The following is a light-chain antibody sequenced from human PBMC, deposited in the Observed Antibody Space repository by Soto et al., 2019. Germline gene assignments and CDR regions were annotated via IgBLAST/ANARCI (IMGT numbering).Light chain of an antibody. CDR2: EGS. J-gene: IGLJ2*01. CDR1: SSDVGSYNL. Sequence: QSALTQPASVSGSPGQSITISCTETSSDVGSYNLVSWYQQHPGKAPKLMIYEGSKRPSGVSNRFSGSKSGNTASLTISGLQAEDEADFYCCSYVTYSGVVFGGGTKLPVL. CDR3: CSYVTYSGVV. V-gene: IGLV2-23*01.